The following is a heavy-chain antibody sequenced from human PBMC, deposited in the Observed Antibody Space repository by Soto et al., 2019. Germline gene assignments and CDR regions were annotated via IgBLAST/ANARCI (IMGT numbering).Heavy chain of an antibody. CDR3: AREFRGYDWRFDP. J-gene: IGHJ5*02. Sequence: VQLLESGGELVQPGGSLRVSCAASGFSFSTYAVSWVRQAPRKGLEWVSSISGSGTSTFYADSVKGRFTISRDNSKNTVYLQMNTLRAEDTAIYYCAREFRGYDWRFDPWGQGTLVTVSS. V-gene: IGHV3-23*01. D-gene: IGHD5-12*01. CDR1: GFSFSTYA. CDR2: ISGSGTST.